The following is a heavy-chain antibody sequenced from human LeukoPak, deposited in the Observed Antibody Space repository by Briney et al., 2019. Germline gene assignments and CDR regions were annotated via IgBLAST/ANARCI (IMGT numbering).Heavy chain of an antibody. Sequence: GGSLRLSCAASGFTFSSYAMSWVRQAPGKGLEWVSAISGSGGSTYYADSVKGRFTISRDNSKNTLYLQMNSLRAEDTALYYCATEGYCSGGSCRPFTFDIWGQGTMVTVSS. J-gene: IGHJ3*02. CDR3: ATEGYCSGGSCRPFTFDI. CDR1: GFTFSSYA. D-gene: IGHD2-15*01. V-gene: IGHV3-23*01. CDR2: ISGSGGST.